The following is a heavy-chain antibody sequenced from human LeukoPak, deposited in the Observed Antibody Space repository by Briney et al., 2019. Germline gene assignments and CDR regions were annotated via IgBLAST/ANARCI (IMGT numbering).Heavy chain of an antibody. Sequence: GGSLTLSCAASGFTFSSYWMSWVRQAPGKGMEWVANIKQDGSEKYYVDSVKGRFTITRDNAKNSLYLQMNSLRAEDTAVYYCARETGIAAAGTPFPYYYYYMDVWGKGTTVTVSS. CDR1: GFTFSSYW. CDR2: IKQDGSEK. V-gene: IGHV3-7*01. CDR3: ARETGIAAAGTPFPYYYYYMDV. J-gene: IGHJ6*03. D-gene: IGHD6-13*01.